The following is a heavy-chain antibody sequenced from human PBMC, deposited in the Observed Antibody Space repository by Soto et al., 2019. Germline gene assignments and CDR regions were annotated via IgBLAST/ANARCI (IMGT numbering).Heavy chain of an antibody. CDR2: ISGSGGST. CDR3: ARGGQLEVGDY. V-gene: IGHV3-23*01. D-gene: IGHD6-6*01. J-gene: IGHJ4*02. Sequence: GGSLRLSCAASGFTFSSYAMSWVRQAPWRGLEWVSAISGSGGSTYYADSVKGRFTISRDNSKNTLYLQMNSLRSEDTAVYYCARGGQLEVGDYWGQGTLVTVSS. CDR1: GFTFSSYA.